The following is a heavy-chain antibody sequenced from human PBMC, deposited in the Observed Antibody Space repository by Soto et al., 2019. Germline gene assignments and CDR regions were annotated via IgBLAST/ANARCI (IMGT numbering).Heavy chain of an antibody. Sequence: ASVKVSCKASGYTFTDYYMHWVRQAPGQRLERMGRINPNSGGKNYAQKYQGWVTMTRDTSISTAYMELSRLRSDDTAVYYCARGRDIEMATTAPTDYWGQGTLVTVSS. CDR2: INPNSGGK. D-gene: IGHD1-1*01. V-gene: IGHV1-2*04. CDR1: GYTFTDYY. CDR3: ARGRDIEMATTAPTDY. J-gene: IGHJ4*02.